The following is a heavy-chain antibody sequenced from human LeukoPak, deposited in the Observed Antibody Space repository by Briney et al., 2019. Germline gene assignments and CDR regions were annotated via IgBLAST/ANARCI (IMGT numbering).Heavy chain of an antibody. CDR3: ARGVDTMVRGVPRGWFDP. CDR1: GGTFSSYA. J-gene: IGHJ5*02. CDR2: IIPIFGTA. V-gene: IGHV1-69*13. D-gene: IGHD3-10*01. Sequence: SVKVSCKASGGTFSSYAISWVRQAPGQGLEWMGGIIPIFGTANYAQKFQGRVTITADESTSTAYMELSSLRSEDTAVYYCARGVDTMVRGVPRGWFDPWGQGTLVTVSS.